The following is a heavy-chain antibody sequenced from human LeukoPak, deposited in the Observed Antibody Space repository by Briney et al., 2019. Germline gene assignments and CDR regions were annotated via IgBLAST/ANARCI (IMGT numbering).Heavy chain of an antibody. CDR1: GGSISSYY. CDR2: IYYSGST. CDR3: AGYSSGWKGNDAFDI. J-gene: IGHJ3*02. Sequence: KPSETLSLTCTVSGGSISSYYWSWIRQPPGKGLEWIGYIYYSGSTNYNPSLKSRVTISVDTSKNQFSLKLSSVTAADTAVYYCAGYSSGWKGNDAFDIWGQGTMVTVSS. V-gene: IGHV4-59*01. D-gene: IGHD6-19*01.